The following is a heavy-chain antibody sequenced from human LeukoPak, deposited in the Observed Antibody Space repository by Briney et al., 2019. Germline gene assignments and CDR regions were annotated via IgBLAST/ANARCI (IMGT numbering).Heavy chain of an antibody. CDR1: GGSISTYY. J-gene: IGHJ6*03. D-gene: IGHD3-10*01. CDR2: IYTSGST. CDR3: ARIRVGSRGGYYYYYMDV. Sequence: PSETLSLTCTVSGGSISTYYWSWIRQPAGKGLEWIGRIYTSGSTNYNPSLKSRVTMSVDTSKNQFSLKLSSVTAADTAVYYCARIRVGSRGGYYYYYMDVWGKGTTVTVSS. V-gene: IGHV4-4*07.